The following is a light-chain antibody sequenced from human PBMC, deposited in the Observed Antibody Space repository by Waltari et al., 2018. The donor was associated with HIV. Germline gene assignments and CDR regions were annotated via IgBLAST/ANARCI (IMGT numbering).Light chain of an antibody. J-gene: IGKJ3*01. CDR2: DAS. Sequence: DIQMTQSPSSLSASVGDKVTITCQASQDIRHYLNWYQKKPGKAPNLLIYDASKLHTGVPSRFSGSGSGTHLTFTITSLQPEDFATYFCQQYGSSATFGPGTKVDI. CDR1: QDIRHY. CDR3: QQYGSSAT. V-gene: IGKV1-33*01.